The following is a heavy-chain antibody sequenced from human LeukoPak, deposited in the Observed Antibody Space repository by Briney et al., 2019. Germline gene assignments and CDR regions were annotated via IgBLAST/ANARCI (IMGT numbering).Heavy chain of an antibody. CDR1: GGSISSSSYY. V-gene: IGHV4-39*07. CDR3: ANEYYYDSSAFDP. D-gene: IGHD3-22*01. J-gene: IGHJ5*02. CDR2: IYYSGST. Sequence: SETLSLTCTVSGGSISSSSYYWGWIRQPPGKGLEWIGSIYYSGSTYYNPSLKSRVTISVDTSKNLFSLRLMSVTAADTAVYYCANEYYYDSSAFDPWGQGTLVTVSS.